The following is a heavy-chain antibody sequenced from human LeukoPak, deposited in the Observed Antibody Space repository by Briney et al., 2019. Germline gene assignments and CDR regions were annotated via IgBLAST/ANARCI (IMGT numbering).Heavy chain of an antibody. D-gene: IGHD6-19*01. Sequence: SGPTLVKPTQTLTLTCTFSGFSLSTSGVGVGWIRQPPGKALEWLALIYWDDDKHYSPSLKTRLTITKDTSKNQVVLTMTNMDPVDSATYYCAHRLDSSGTYYFDYWGQGTLVTVSS. CDR1: GFSLSTSGVG. CDR2: IYWDDDK. CDR3: AHRLDSSGTYYFDY. V-gene: IGHV2-5*02. J-gene: IGHJ4*02.